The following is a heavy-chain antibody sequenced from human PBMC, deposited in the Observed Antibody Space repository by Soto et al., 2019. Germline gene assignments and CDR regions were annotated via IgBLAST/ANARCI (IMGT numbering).Heavy chain of an antibody. CDR2: VSGGGDAA. Sequence: EVQVLESGGGLVQPGGSLRLSCAGSGFTFINYAMNWVRQAPGKGLEWVSSVSGGGDAAFFPDSVRGRFTISRDNSKNTATLQMNSLGVDDTAVYYSARKILGSTTRPNYWYFDLWGRGTLVTVSS. CDR3: ARKILGSTTRPNYWYFDL. CDR1: GFTFINYA. D-gene: IGHD7-27*01. V-gene: IGHV3-23*01. J-gene: IGHJ2*01.